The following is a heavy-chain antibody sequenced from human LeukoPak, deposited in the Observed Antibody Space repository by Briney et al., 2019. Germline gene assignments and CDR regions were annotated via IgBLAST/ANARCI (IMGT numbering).Heavy chain of an antibody. J-gene: IGHJ4*02. CDR3: ARASKYDY. CDR2: INPSGGST. CDR1: GYTFTRYG. V-gene: IGHV1-46*01. Sequence: GASVRVSCKASGYTFTRYGISWVRQAPGQGLEWMGIINPSGGSTSYAQKFQGRVTMTRDTSTSTVYMELSSLRSEDTAVYYCARASKYDYWGQGTLVTVSS.